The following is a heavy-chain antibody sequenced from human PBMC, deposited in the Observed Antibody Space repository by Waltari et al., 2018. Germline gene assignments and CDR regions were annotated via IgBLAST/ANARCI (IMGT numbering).Heavy chain of an antibody. J-gene: IGHJ5*01. CDR1: GFTVVSGYY. CDR2: AYDGGSI. CDR3: ARGTRVNLVRGAEWFDF. Sequence: QVQLQESGPGVMKPSATLSLTCQVSGFTVVSGYYWGRFRQSPGQGLGWIGSAYDGGSIFYNPSRESRVSISLDRSENQVALEVRSLTAADTAVYYCARGTRVNLVRGAEWFDFWGPGMLVSVSS. V-gene: IGHV4-38-2*02. D-gene: IGHD3-10*01.